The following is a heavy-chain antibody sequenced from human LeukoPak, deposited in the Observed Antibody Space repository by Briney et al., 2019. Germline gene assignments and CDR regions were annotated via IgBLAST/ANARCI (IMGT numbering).Heavy chain of an antibody. CDR2: IYTSGST. CDR1: GGSISSGSYD. D-gene: IGHD3-3*01. CDR3: ARGSGPNHYYYYYYMDV. V-gene: IGHV4-61*02. Sequence: SQTLSLTCTVSGGSISSGSYDWSWIRQPAGKGLEWIGRIYTSGSTNYNPSLKSRVTISVDTSKNQFSLKLSSVTAADTAVYYCARGSGPNHYYYYYYMDVWGKGTTVTVSS. J-gene: IGHJ6*03.